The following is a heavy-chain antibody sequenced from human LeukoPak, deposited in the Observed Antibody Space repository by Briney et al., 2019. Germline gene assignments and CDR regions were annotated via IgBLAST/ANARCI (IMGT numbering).Heavy chain of an antibody. CDR3: ARDRSSGSYRD. J-gene: IGHJ6*04. Sequence: SETLSLTCTVSGGSISSYYWSWIRQPPGKGLEWIGYIYYSGSTNYNPSLKSRVTISVDTSKNQFSLKLSSVTAADTAVYYCARDRSSGSYRDWGKGTTVTISS. D-gene: IGHD1-26*01. V-gene: IGHV4-59*01. CDR1: GGSISSYY. CDR2: IYYSGST.